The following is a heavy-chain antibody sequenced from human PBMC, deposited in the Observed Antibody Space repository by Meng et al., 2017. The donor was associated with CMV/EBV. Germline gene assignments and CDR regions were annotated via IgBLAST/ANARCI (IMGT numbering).Heavy chain of an antibody. CDR2: IGTAGDT. CDR3: ARDKDGDGYNIGNGMDV. CDR1: GFTFSSYD. Sequence: GESLKISCAASGFTFSSYDMHWVRQATGKGLEWVSAIGTAGDTYYPGSVKGRFTISRENAKNSLYLQMNSLRAGDTAVYYCARDKDGDGYNIGNGMDVWGQGTTVTVSS. J-gene: IGHJ6*02. V-gene: IGHV3-13*01. D-gene: IGHD5-24*01.